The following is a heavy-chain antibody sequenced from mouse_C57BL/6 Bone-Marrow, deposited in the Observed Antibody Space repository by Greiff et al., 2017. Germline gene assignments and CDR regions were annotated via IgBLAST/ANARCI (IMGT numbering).Heavy chain of an antibody. D-gene: IGHD2-4*01. Sequence: QVQLQQSGAELARPGASVKLSCKASGYTFTSYGISWVKQRTGQGLEWIGEIYPRSGNTYYNEKFKGKATLTADKSSSTAYMELRSLTSEDSAVYFWARSRDYDYSWFAYWGQGTLVTVSA. J-gene: IGHJ3*01. V-gene: IGHV1-81*01. CDR2: IYPRSGNT. CDR3: ARSRDYDYSWFAY. CDR1: GYTFTSYG.